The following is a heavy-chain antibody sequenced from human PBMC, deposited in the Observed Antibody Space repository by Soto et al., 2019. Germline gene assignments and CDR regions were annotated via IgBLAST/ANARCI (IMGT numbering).Heavy chain of an antibody. CDR3: AREGRIETFDY. V-gene: IGHV3-30-3*01. CDR2: ISYDGSNK. CDR1: GFTFSSYA. D-gene: IGHD2-15*01. J-gene: IGHJ4*02. Sequence: QVQLVESGGGVVQPGRSLRLSCAASGFTFSSYAMHWVRQAPGKGLEWVAVISYDGSNKYYADSVKGRFTISRDNSKNTLYLQMNSLRAEDTAVYYCAREGRIETFDYWGQGTLVTVSS.